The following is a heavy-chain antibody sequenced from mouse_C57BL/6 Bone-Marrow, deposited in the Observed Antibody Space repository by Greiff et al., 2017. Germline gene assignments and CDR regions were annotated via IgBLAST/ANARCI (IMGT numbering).Heavy chain of an antibody. CDR2: ISSGSSTI. J-gene: IGHJ1*03. CDR1: GFTFSDYG. V-gene: IGHV5-17*01. Sequence: EVKLVESGGGLVKPGGSLKLSCAASGFTFSDYGMHWVRQAPEKGLEWVAYISSGSSTIYYADTVKGRFTISRDNAKNTLFLQMTSLRSEDTAMYYCARTDYYGSIPWYFDVWGTGTTVTVAA. CDR3: ARTDYYGSIPWYFDV. D-gene: IGHD1-1*01.